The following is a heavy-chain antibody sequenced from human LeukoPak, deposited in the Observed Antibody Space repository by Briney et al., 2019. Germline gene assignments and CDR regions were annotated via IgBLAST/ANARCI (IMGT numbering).Heavy chain of an antibody. Sequence: GASVKVSCKASGYTFTSYDINWVRQATGQGLEWMGWMNPNSGNTGYAQKFQGRVTITRNTSISTAYMELSSLRSEDTAVYYCARAPKVGASNYYYYMDVWGKGTTVTVSS. CDR3: ARAPKVGASNYYYYMDV. D-gene: IGHD1-26*01. CDR2: MNPNSGNT. J-gene: IGHJ6*03. V-gene: IGHV1-8*03. CDR1: GYTFTSYD.